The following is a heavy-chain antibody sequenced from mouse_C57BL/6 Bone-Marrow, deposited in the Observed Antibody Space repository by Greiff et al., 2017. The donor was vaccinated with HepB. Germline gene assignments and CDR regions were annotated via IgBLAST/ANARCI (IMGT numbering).Heavy chain of an antibody. CDR3: ARRGLTNDYDYYAMDY. J-gene: IGHJ4*01. V-gene: IGHV1-50*01. CDR2: IDPSDSYT. Sequence: VQLQQPGAELVKPGASVKLSCKASGYTFTSYWMQWVKQRPGQGLEWIGEIDPSDSYTNYNQKFKGKATLTVDTSSSTAYMQLSSLTSEDSAVYYCARRGLTNDYDYYAMDYWGQGTSVTVSS. CDR1: GYTFTSYW. D-gene: IGHD2-4*01.